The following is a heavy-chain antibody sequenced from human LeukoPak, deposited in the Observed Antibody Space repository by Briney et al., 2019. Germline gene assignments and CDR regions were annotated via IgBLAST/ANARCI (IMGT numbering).Heavy chain of an antibody. CDR2: INHSGST. V-gene: IGHV4-34*01. Sequence: SETLSLTCAVYGGSFSGYYWSWIRQLPGKGLEWIGEINHSGSTNYNPSLKSRVTISVDTSKNQFSLKLSSVTAADTAVYYCVRRWNWGVFDYWGQGTLVTVSS. J-gene: IGHJ4*02. CDR3: VRRWNWGVFDY. CDR1: GGSFSGYY. D-gene: IGHD7-27*01.